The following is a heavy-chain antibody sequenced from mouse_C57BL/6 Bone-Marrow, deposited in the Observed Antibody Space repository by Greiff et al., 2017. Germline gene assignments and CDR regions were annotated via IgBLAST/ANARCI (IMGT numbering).Heavy chain of an antibody. Sequence: EVMLVESGGGLVQPGGSLKLSCAASGFTFSDYYMYWVRQTPEKRLEWVAYISNRGGSTYYPDTVKGRFTISRDNAKNTLYLQMSRLKSEDTAMYYCARRLNYYGSSYYYWGQGTTLTVSS. CDR3: ARRLNYYGSSYYY. J-gene: IGHJ2*01. D-gene: IGHD1-1*01. CDR1: GFTFSDYY. CDR2: ISNRGGST. V-gene: IGHV5-12*01.